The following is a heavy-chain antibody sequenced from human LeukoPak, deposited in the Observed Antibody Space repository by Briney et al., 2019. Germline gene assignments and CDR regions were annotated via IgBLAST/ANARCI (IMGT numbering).Heavy chain of an antibody. J-gene: IGHJ4*02. D-gene: IGHD1-26*01. V-gene: IGHV4-31*03. CDR3: ARGVGARSPFDY. CDR2: IYYSGST. Sequence: SETLSLTCTVSGGSISSGGYYWSWIRQHPGKGLEWIGYIYYSGSTYYNPSPKSRVTISVDTSKNQFSLKLSSVTAADTAVYYCARGVGARSPFDYWGQGTLVTVSS. CDR1: GGSISSGGYY.